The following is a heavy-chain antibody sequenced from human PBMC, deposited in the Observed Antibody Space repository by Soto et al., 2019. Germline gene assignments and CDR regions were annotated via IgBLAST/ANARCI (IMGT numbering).Heavy chain of an antibody. CDR1: GGSFSTYA. CDR3: ARGAECRGYCLKKFTWLDT. J-gene: IGHJ5*02. D-gene: IGHD2-15*01. CDR2: IIPIFDSP. Sequence: QVQLVQSGAEVKKPGSSVRVSCKASGGSFSTYAFSWVRQAPGHGLEWMGGIIPIFDSPDYAQNFQGRVTIAADRSTSTVYMELSSMTPEDTAVYYCARGAECRGYCLKKFTWLDTWGQGTLVTVSS. V-gene: IGHV1-69*06.